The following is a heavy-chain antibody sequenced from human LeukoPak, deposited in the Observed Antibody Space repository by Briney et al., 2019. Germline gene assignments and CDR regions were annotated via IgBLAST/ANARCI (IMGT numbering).Heavy chain of an antibody. CDR2: IRYDGSNK. D-gene: IGHD5-12*01. J-gene: IGHJ4*02. CDR1: GFTFSSYG. CDR3: AKDRRGPHYFDY. V-gene: IGHV3-30*02. Sequence: GGSLRLSCAASGFTFSSYGMHWVRQAPGKGLEGVAFIRYDGSNKYYADSVKGRFTISRDNSKNTLYLQMNSLRAEDTAVYYCAKDRRGPHYFDYWGQGTLVTVSS.